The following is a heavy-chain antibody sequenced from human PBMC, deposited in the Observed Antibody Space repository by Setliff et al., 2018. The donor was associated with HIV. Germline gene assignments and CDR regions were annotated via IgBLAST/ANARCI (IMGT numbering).Heavy chain of an antibody. Sequence: SETLSLTCTVSGGSITSSSYYWDWIRQAPGKGLEWIGSIYHSGNTYYNPSLKSRVSISVDTSKRQFSLKLTSVTAGDSALYYCARRRGQKATGWYYFDFWGQGALVTVSS. V-gene: IGHV4-39*01. CDR3: ARRRGQKATGWYYFDF. D-gene: IGHD6-19*01. CDR2: IYHSGNT. J-gene: IGHJ4*02. CDR1: GGSITSSSYY.